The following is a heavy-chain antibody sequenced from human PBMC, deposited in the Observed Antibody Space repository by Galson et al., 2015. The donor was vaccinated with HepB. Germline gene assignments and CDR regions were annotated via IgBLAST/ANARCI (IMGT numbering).Heavy chain of an antibody. Sequence: SLRLSCAASGFSFSTYGMAWVRQAPGTGLEWISSIRDNGQATHYADSVKGRFTISRDNSNNMMYLQLNSLTVGDTALYYCATQLWDHAHWSQGTLVTVSS. V-gene: IGHV3-23*01. D-gene: IGHD1-26*01. J-gene: IGHJ4*02. CDR1: GFSFSTYG. CDR3: ATQLWDHAH. CDR2: IRDNGQAT.